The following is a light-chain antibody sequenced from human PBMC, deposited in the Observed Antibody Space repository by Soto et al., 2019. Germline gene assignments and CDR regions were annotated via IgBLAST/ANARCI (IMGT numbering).Light chain of an antibody. J-gene: IGKJ1*01. Sequence: EIVLTQSPGTLSLSPGERATLSCRASQSVSSSYLAWYQQKPGQAPRLLIYGASSRATGIPGRFSGSGSGTDFTLTISSLQPADFAVYCCQQYGSSPRTFGQGTKVDIK. CDR2: GAS. CDR1: QSVSSSY. CDR3: QQYGSSPRT. V-gene: IGKV3-20*01.